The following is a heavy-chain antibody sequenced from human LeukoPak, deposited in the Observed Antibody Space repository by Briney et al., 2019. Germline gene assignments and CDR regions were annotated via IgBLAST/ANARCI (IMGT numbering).Heavy chain of an antibody. V-gene: IGHV3-74*01. CDR2: IKFDESAT. CDR3: ARGGRGTYLNDY. D-gene: IGHD1-26*01. CDR1: GFTFSSYW. J-gene: IGHJ4*02. Sequence: GGSQRLSCAASGFTFSSYWMHWVRQAPGKGLVWVSRIKFDESATNYADSVKGGFTISRDNDRNTVYLQMNSLRGEDTAVYYCARGGRGTYLNDYWGQGTLVTVSS.